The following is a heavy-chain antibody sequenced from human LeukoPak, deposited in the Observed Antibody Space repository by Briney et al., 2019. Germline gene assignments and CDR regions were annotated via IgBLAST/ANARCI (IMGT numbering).Heavy chain of an antibody. CDR3: ARRAAAVGTYYMDV. J-gene: IGHJ6*03. CDR2: IYYSGST. V-gene: IGHV4-59*01. CDR1: GGSISPYY. Sequence: SETLSLTCTVSGGSISPYYWTWIRQPPGNGLEWIGYIYYSGSTNYNASLNSRVTMSVDTSKNQFSLKLTSVTAADTAVYYCARRAAAVGTYYMDVWGKGTTVTVSS. D-gene: IGHD6-13*01.